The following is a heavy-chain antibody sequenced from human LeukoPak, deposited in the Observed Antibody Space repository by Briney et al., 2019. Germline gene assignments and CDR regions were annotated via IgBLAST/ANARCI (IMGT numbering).Heavy chain of an antibody. CDR3: AKDGGGSCFPDY. D-gene: IGHD2-15*01. Sequence: GGPLTLLCAASGLTFSSYRMHWLRQATGKALEWVAVISYDGSNKYYAASVKGRFTISRDNSKNTLYLQMNSLRAEDTAVYYCAKDGGGSCFPDYWGQGTLVTVSS. V-gene: IGHV3-30*18. CDR1: GLTFSSYR. J-gene: IGHJ4*02. CDR2: ISYDGSNK.